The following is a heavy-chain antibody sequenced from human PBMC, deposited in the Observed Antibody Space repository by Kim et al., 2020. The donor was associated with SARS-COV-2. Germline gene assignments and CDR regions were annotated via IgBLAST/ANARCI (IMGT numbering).Heavy chain of an antibody. J-gene: IGHJ6*02. CDR3: ARVGAAYTSGCMDV. V-gene: IGHV4-39*01. CDR2: IYYSGST. Sequence: SEALSLTCTLSGGSISSSIYYWGWIRQPPGKGLEWIGSIYYSGSTYYNPSLKSRVTISVDTSKYQFSLKPSSVTAADTAVYYCARVGAAYTSGCMDVRGQGTTVTVSS. D-gene: IGHD6-19*01. CDR1: GGSISSSIYY.